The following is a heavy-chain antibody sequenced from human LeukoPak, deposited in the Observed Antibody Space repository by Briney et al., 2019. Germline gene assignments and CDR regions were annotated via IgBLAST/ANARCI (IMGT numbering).Heavy chain of an antibody. CDR1: GGTFSSYA. D-gene: IGHD4-11*01. CDR3: ARGSYSNYGNWFDP. CDR2: IIPIFGTA. J-gene: IGHJ5*02. V-gene: IGHV1-69*06. Sequence: GSSVKVSCKASGGTFSSYAISWVRQAPGQGLEWMGGIIPIFGTANYAQKFQGRVTITADKSTSTAYMELSSLGSEDTAVYYCARGSYSNYGNWFDPWGQGTLVTVSS.